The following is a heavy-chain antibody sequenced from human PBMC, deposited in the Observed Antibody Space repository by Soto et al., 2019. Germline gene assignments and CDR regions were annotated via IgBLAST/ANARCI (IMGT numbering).Heavy chain of an antibody. CDR2: ISPYNGNT. CDR1: GYTFPIYG. V-gene: IGHV1-18*01. CDR3: ARDGKFDF. J-gene: IGHJ4*02. Sequence: QVQLVQSGAEGKKPGASVKVSCKASGYTFPIYGISWVRQAPGQGLELMGWISPYNGNTNYAPKLQGRVTLTTDTSTSTAYMELKNLRSDDTAMYYCARDGKFDFWGQGTLVTVSS.